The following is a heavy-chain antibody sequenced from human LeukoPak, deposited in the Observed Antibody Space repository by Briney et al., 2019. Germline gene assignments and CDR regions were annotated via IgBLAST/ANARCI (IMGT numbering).Heavy chain of an antibody. D-gene: IGHD6-13*01. CDR3: ARHVTAAPIQH. J-gene: IGHJ1*01. CDR1: GASINSYY. CDR2: IFYRGNTYFSGTT. V-gene: IGHV4-59*08. Sequence: SETLSLTCTVSGASINSYYWSWIRQAPGKGLEYIGYIFYRGNTYFSGTTNYNPSLKSRVTISVDTSKNQFSLKLSSVTAADTAVYYCARHVTAAPIQHWGQGTLVTVSS.